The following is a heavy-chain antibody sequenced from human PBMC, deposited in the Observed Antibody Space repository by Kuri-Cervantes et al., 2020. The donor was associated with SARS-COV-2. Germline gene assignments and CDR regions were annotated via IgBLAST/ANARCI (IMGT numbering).Heavy chain of an antibody. CDR2: INSGSDYI. V-gene: IGHV3-21*01. CDR3: ARVACSSSNCAIYYYYMDV. J-gene: IGHJ6*03. D-gene: IGHD2-2*01. Sequence: GESLKISCAASGFTFRSYSMIWVRQAPGKGLEWVSSINSGSDYIYYADSMKGRFTISRDNAKSSLFLQLTSLRAEDTAVYYCARVACSSSNCAIYYYYMDVWGKGTTVTVSS. CDR1: GFTFRSYS.